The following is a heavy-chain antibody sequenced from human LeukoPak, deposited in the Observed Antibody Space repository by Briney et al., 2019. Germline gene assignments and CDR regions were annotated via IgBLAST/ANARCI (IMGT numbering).Heavy chain of an antibody. CDR1: GFTFSSYS. V-gene: IGHV3-48*01. CDR2: ISSSSSTI. J-gene: IGHJ5*02. D-gene: IGHD3-10*01. CDR3: ARDVYGSGKNWFDP. Sequence: GGSLRPSCAASGFTFSSYSMNWVRQAPGKGLEWVSYISSSSSTIYYADSVKGRFTISRDNAKNSLYLQMNSLRAEDTAVYYCARDVYGSGKNWFDPWGQGTLVTVSS.